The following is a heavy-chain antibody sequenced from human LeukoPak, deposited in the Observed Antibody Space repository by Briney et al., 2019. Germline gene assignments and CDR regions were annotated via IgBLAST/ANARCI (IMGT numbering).Heavy chain of an antibody. CDR3: ARGGYYNILTGYYNKLLAFDY. J-gene: IGHJ4*02. CDR2: ISSSSSNI. CDR1: GFTFSDSY. V-gene: IGHV3-11*04. D-gene: IGHD3-9*01. Sequence: PGGSLRLSCAASGFTFSDSYMTWIRQAPGKGLEWVSSISSSSSNIYYADSVKGRFTISRDNSKNTLYLQMNSLRAEDTAVYYCARGGYYNILTGYYNKLLAFDYWGQGTLVTVSS.